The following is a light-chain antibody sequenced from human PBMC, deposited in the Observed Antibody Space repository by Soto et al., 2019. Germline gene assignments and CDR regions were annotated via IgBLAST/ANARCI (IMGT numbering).Light chain of an antibody. CDR1: RSVFYSSNNKNY. J-gene: IGKJ1*01. CDR3: QQYYSTPWA. CDR2: WAS. Sequence: DIVMTQSPDSLAVSLGERATINCKSSRSVFYSSNNKNYLAWYQQKPGQPPKLLIYWASTREFGVPDRFSGSGSGTEFTLTISSLQAEDVAVYYCQQYYSTPWAFGQGTKVEIK. V-gene: IGKV4-1*01.